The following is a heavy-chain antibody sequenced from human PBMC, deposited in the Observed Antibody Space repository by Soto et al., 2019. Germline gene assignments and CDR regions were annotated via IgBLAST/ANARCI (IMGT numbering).Heavy chain of an antibody. J-gene: IGHJ3*02. V-gene: IGHV1-69*13. CDR3: ARGHEYGGNSDAFDI. Sequence: QVRLVQSGAEVKKPGSSVKVSCKFSGGTFKTESINWLRQAPGQGLEWMGNILPAFGTADYAPKFQGRVTFTADQATTTAFMELSSLTSQDTAFYFSARGHEYGGNSDAFDIWGKGTLVTVSS. D-gene: IGHD4-17*01. CDR2: ILPAFGTA. CDR1: GGTFKTES.